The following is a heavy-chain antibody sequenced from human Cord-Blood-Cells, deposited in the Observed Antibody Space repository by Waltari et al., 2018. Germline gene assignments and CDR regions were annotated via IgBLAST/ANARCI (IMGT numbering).Heavy chain of an antibody. CDR3: ARERLAVRGVIRFYFDY. CDR1: GGTFSSYA. V-gene: IGHV1-69*09. J-gene: IGHJ4*02. Sequence: QVQLVQSGAEVKKPGSSVKVSCKASGGTFSSYAISWVRQAPGQGLEWMGRIIPILGIANYAQKFQGRVTITADKSTSTAYMERSSLRSEDTAVYYCARERLAVRGVIRFYFDYWGQGTLVTVSS. D-gene: IGHD3-10*01. CDR2: IIPILGIA.